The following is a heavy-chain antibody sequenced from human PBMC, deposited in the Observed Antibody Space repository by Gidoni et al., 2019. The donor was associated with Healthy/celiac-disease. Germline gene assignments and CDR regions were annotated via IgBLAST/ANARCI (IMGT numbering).Heavy chain of an antibody. D-gene: IGHD2-21*02. Sequence: QVQLVQSGAVVKKPGSSVKVSCKASGGTFSSLAISWVRQAPGQGLEWMGGSIPIFGTANYAQKFQGRVTITADESTSTAYMELSSLRSEDTAVYYCARGAYCGGDCYTGLDYWGQGTLVTVSS. CDR2: SIPIFGTA. CDR3: ARGAYCGGDCYTGLDY. CDR1: GGTFSSLA. V-gene: IGHV1-69*01. J-gene: IGHJ4*02.